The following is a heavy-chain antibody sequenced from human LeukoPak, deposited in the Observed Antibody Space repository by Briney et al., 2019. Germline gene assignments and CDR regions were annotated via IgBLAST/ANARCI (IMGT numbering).Heavy chain of an antibody. V-gene: IGHV4-59*08. J-gene: IGHJ6*02. CDR3: AIRSGWRGYYHCGMDV. D-gene: IGHD6-19*01. CDR2: INYSGST. CDR1: GGSISSYY. Sequence: SETLSLTCTVSGGSISSYYWSWIRQPPGKGLEWIVYINYSGSTNYNPSLKTRVTILVNKSKNQFSLKLSPVTAAQTPVYYCAIRSGWRGYYHCGMDVWGQGTTVTVSS.